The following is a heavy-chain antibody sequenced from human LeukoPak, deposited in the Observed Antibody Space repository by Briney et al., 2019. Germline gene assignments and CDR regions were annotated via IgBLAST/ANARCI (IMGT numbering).Heavy chain of an antibody. Sequence: GASVKVSCKASGYTFTGYYMHWVRQAPGQGLEWMGWINPNSGGTNYAQKFQGRVTMTRDTSISTAYMELSRLRSDDTAVYYCARVPYYYDSSNDYSGYFDYWGQGTLVTVSS. CDR1: GYTFTGYY. J-gene: IGHJ4*02. CDR3: ARVPYYYDSSNDYSGYFDY. D-gene: IGHD3-22*01. V-gene: IGHV1-2*02. CDR2: INPNSGGT.